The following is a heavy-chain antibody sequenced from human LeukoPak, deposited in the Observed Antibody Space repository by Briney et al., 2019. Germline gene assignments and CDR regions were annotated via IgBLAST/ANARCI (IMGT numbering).Heavy chain of an antibody. D-gene: IGHD2-21*01. Sequence: PGGSLRLSCAASGFTFSSYRMSWVRQPPGKGLEWVANINQAGSEKYYVDSVKGRFTISRDNAKNSLYLQMNSLRAEDTAVYYCARDLVLWFDYWGQGTLVTVSS. V-gene: IGHV3-7*04. CDR1: GFTFSSYR. CDR2: INQAGSEK. CDR3: ARDLVLWFDY. J-gene: IGHJ5*01.